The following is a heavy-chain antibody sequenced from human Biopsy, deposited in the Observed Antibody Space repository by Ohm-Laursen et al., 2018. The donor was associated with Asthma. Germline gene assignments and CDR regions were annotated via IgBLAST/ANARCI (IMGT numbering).Heavy chain of an antibody. CDR3: ARQSGQEYGDSIPFDT. CDR1: GFVFSQCG. Sequence: SLRLSCAASGFVFSQCGMHWVRQGPGKGLEWVALVSSDGHNKYYEDSVKGRFTISRDNSRNRLYLQINSLTAEDSAVYFCARQSGQEYGDSIPFDTWGQGTKVAVSS. CDR2: VSSDGHNK. D-gene: IGHD3-22*01. V-gene: IGHV3-30*03. J-gene: IGHJ3*02.